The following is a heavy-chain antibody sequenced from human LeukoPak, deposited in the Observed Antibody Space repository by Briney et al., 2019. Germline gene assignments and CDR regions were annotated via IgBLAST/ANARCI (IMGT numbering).Heavy chain of an antibody. CDR1: GFTFSSYD. V-gene: IGHV3-13*01. CDR2: IGTAGDT. CDR3: ARGLTRGAFDI. J-gene: IGHJ3*02. D-gene: IGHD3-10*01. Sequence: GGSLRLSCAASGFTFSSYDMHWVRQATGKGLEWVSAIGTAGDTYYPGSVKGRFTISRENAKNSLYPQMNSLRAGDTAVYYCARGLTRGAFDIWGQGTMVTVSS.